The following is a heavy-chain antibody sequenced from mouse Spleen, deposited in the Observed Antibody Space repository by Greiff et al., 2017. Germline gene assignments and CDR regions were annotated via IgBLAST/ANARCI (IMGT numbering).Heavy chain of an antibody. D-gene: IGHD2-1*01. Sequence: VQLVESGPGLVAPSQSLSITCTVSGFSLTSYAISWVRQPPGKGLEWLGLIWTGGGTNYNSALKSRLSISKDNSKSQVFLKMNSLQTDDTARYYCARDGNYGYFDYWGQGTTLTVSS. CDR2: IWTGGGT. J-gene: IGHJ2*01. CDR1: GFSLTSYA. V-gene: IGHV2-9-1*01. CDR3: ARDGNYGYFDY.